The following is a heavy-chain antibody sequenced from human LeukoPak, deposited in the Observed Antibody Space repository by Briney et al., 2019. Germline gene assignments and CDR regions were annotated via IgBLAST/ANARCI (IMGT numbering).Heavy chain of an antibody. D-gene: IGHD1-26*01. CDR1: GGSISTYY. J-gene: IGHJ4*02. CDR3: ARVANVVGAIRI. Sequence: SETLSLTCTVSGGSISTYYWSWIRQPPGKGLEWIGYVYYSGSTNYNPSLMSRVTISVDTSENQFSLRLSSVTAADTAVYYCARVANVVGAIRIWGQGTLVTVSS. V-gene: IGHV4-59*08. CDR2: VYYSGST.